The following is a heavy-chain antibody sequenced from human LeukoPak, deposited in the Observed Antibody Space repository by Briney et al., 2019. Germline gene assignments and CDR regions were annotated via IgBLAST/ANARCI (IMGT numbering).Heavy chain of an antibody. CDR3: ARDRAYSGYSSGWYDWFDP. J-gene: IGHJ5*02. Sequence: ASVKVSCTASGYTFTSYGISWVRLPPGQGLEWVGWISAYNGNTNYAQKLQGRVTMATDTSTSTAYMELRSLRSDDTAVYYCARDRAYSGYSSGWYDWFDPWGQGTLVTVSS. D-gene: IGHD6-19*01. CDR2: ISAYNGNT. CDR1: GYTFTSYG. V-gene: IGHV1-18*01.